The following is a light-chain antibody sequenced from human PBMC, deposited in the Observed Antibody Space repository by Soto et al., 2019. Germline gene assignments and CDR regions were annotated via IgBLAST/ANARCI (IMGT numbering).Light chain of an antibody. V-gene: IGLV1-40*01. CDR2: ASN. CDR1: SSNIGADYD. J-gene: IGLJ3*02. Sequence: QAVVTQPPSVSGAPGQRVTISCTGSSSNIGADYDVHWYQHLPGRAPKLLIYASNHRPSGVPDRFSGSTSGTSASLIIADLQADDEADYYSQSYDSSLSGWGVFGGGTKLTVL. CDR3: QSYDSSLSGWGV.